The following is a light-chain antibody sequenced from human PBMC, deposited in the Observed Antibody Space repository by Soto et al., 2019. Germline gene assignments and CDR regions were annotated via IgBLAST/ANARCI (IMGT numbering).Light chain of an antibody. Sequence: IVLTQSPGTLSLSPGESATLSCRASQNVARNYLAWFQQRPGQAPRLXIYDASTRATGIPDRFSGSGSGTDFTLTISRLEPEDFAVYFCQQYATSPLAFGGGTKVDIK. CDR3: QQYATSPLA. CDR1: QNVARNY. CDR2: DAS. J-gene: IGKJ4*01. V-gene: IGKV3-20*01.